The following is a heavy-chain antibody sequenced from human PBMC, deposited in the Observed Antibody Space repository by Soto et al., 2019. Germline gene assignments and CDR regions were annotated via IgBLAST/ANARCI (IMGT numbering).Heavy chain of an antibody. CDR1: GFTFSDNR. J-gene: IGHJ6*02. CDR3: TYDSTGYRNFYYGLDV. V-gene: IGHV3-30*03. Sequence: SLRLSCSASGFTFSDNRMHWVRQAPGKGLEWVALISYDGAYKYYADSVKGRFTISRDNSQNTLYMQMNSLTAEDTAIYYCTYDSTGYRNFYYGLDVWGQGTTVTVSS. D-gene: IGHD3-22*01. CDR2: ISYDGAYK.